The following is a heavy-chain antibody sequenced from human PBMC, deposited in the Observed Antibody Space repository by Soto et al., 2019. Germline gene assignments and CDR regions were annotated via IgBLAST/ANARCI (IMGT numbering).Heavy chain of an antibody. CDR2: IIPIFGTA. D-gene: IGHD3-22*01. CDR1: GGTFSSYA. J-gene: IGHJ5*02. Sequence: SVKVSCKASGGTFSSYAISWVRQAPGQGLEWMGGIIPIFGTANYAQKFQGRVTITADESTSTAYMELSSLRSEDTAVYYCARDHYYDSSGYYRFDPWGQGTLVTVSS. V-gene: IGHV1-69*13. CDR3: ARDHYYDSSGYYRFDP.